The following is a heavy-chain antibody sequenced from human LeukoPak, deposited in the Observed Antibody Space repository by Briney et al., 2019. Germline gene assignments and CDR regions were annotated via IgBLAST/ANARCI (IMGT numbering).Heavy chain of an antibody. V-gene: IGHV4-59*08. CDR1: GGSISSYY. CDR3: ARAPILYYFDC. Sequence: SETLSLTCTGSGGSISSYYWSWIRQPPGKELEWMGYIYYTGSTSYNPSLRSPVTISVAPSKNQFSLTLSSVTAADTAVYYCARAPILYYFDCWGQGTLVTVSS. J-gene: IGHJ4*02. CDR2: IYYTGST.